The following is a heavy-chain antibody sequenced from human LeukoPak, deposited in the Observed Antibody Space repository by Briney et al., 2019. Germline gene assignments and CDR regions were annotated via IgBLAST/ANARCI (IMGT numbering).Heavy chain of an antibody. CDR2: ISYDGSNI. J-gene: IGHJ4*02. D-gene: IGHD5-24*01. CDR3: AKAFNYFYFDY. Sequence: PGRSPRLSCAASGFTFSSYGMHWVRQAPGKGLEWVTIISYDGSNIYYVDSVKGRFTISRDNSKNTLYLQMNSLRAEDTAVYYCAKAFNYFYFDYWGQGTLVTVSS. CDR1: GFTFSSYG. V-gene: IGHV3-30*18.